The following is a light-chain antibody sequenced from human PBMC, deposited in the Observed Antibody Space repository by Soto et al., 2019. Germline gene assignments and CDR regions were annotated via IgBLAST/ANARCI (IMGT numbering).Light chain of an antibody. CDR3: SSYTSSSTLDV. V-gene: IGLV2-14*01. J-gene: IGLJ1*01. CDR2: EVS. Sequence: QSVLTQPPSASGSPGQSVTITCSGTENDIGFANYVSWYQQHPGKAPKLMIYEVSNRPSGVSNRFSGSKSGNTASLTISGLQAEDEADYYCSSYTSSSTLDVFGTGTKLTVL. CDR1: ENDIGFANY.